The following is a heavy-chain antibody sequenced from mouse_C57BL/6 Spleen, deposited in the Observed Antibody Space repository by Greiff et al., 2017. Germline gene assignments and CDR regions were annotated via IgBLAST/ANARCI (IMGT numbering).Heavy chain of an antibody. CDR2: ISSGSSTI. D-gene: IGHD1-1*01. CDR3: ARDYGSRGEAMDY. J-gene: IGHJ4*01. V-gene: IGHV5-17*01. CDR1: GFTFSDYG. Sequence: EVKLMESGGGLVKPGGSLKLSCAASGFTFSDYGMHWVRQAPEKGLEWVAYISSGSSTIYYADTVKGRFTISRDNAKNTLFLQMTSLRSEDTAMYYCARDYGSRGEAMDYWGQGTSVTVSS.